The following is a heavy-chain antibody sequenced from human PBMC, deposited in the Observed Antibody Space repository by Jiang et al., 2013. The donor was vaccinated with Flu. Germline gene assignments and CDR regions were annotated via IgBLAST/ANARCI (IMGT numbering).Heavy chain of an antibody. CDR1: GYDFAGYW. CDR3: ARGSGYYYGYYDY. CDR2: GFPLDSST. V-gene: IGHV5-51*01. D-gene: IGHD3-22*01. Sequence: GAEVKKPGESLKISCKGSGYDFAGYWIAWVRQMPGKGLEWTGIGFPLDSSTRYSPSFEGRVTLSADKSISTAYLQWSSLKASDTAMYYCARGSGYYYGYYDYWGQGTLVTVSS. J-gene: IGHJ4*02.